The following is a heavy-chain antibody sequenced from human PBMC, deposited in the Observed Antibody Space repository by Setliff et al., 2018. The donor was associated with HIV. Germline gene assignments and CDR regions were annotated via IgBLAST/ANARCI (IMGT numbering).Heavy chain of an antibody. Sequence: PSETLSLTCTVSGGSISSSSYYWGWIRQPPGKGLEWIGSIYYSGSTYYNPSLKSRVTISVDTSKNQFSLKLSSVTAADTAVYYCARDLYSSGRYGLYYYGMDVWGQGTTVTVSS. D-gene: IGHD6-19*01. V-gene: IGHV4-39*07. CDR2: IYYSGST. CDR3: ARDLYSSGRYGLYYYGMDV. CDR1: GGSISSSSYY. J-gene: IGHJ6*02.